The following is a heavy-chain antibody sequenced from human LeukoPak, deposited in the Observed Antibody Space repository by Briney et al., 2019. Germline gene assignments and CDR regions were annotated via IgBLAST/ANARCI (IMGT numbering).Heavy chain of an antibody. V-gene: IGHV4-34*01. CDR2: INHSGST. D-gene: IGHD5-18*01. CDR1: RGSFSGYY. Sequence: SETLSLTCAVYRGSFSGYYWSWIRQPPGKGLEWIGEINHSGSTNYNPSLKSRVTISVDTSKNQFSLKLSSVTAADTAVYYCARGKSRDSYGPIYYYYYYGMDVWGKGTTVTVSS. J-gene: IGHJ6*04. CDR3: ARGKSRDSYGPIYYYYYYGMDV.